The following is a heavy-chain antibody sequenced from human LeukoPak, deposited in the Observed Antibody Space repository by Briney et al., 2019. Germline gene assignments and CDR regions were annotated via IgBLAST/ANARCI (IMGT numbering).Heavy chain of an antibody. D-gene: IGHD2-15*01. J-gene: IGHJ6*03. CDR1: GFTFSSYG. CDR2: ISSTGGTT. V-gene: IGHV3-23*01. Sequence: GGSLRLSCAASGFTFSSYGMSWVRQAPGKGLEWVSSISSTGGTTYYADSVKGRFTISRDNSKNTLYLQMNSLRAEDTAIYYCAKNGDRGAYCTGGTCYPYFYYYMDVWGRGTTVTI. CDR3: AKNGDRGAYCTGGTCYPYFYYYMDV.